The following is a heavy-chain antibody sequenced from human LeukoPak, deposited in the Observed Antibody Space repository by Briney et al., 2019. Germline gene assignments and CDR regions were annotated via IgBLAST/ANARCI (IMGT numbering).Heavy chain of an antibody. CDR1: GYTFTGYY. CDR2: INPNSGGT. D-gene: IGHD2-2*01. CDR3: ARARTRTFRDIVVVPAAIGY. J-gene: IGHJ4*02. V-gene: IGHV1-2*02. Sequence: ASVKVSCKASGYTFTGYYMHWVRQAPGQGLEWMGWINPNSGGTNYAQKFQGRVTMTRDTSIGTAYMELSRLRSDDTAVYYCARARTRTFRDIVVVPAAIGYWGQGTLVTVSS.